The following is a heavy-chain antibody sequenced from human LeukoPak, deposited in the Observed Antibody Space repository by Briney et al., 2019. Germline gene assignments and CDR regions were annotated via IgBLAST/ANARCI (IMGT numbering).Heavy chain of an antibody. Sequence: PGGSLRLSCAASGFTFSNAWMSWVRQAPGKGLEWVSVIYSGGTTYYADSVKGRFTISRDISKNTLYLQMNSLRAEDTAVYYCARSTGAITSWSLDYWGQGTLVTVSS. J-gene: IGHJ4*02. CDR1: GFTFSNAW. D-gene: IGHD2-2*01. CDR2: IYSGGTT. V-gene: IGHV3-66*01. CDR3: ARSTGAITSWSLDY.